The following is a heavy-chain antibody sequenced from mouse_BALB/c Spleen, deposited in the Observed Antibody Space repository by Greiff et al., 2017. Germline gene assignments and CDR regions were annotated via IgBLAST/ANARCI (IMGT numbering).Heavy chain of an antibody. CDR1: GFTFSSYA. CDR3: ARQLTGTYFDV. CDR2: ISSGGSYT. J-gene: IGHJ1*01. D-gene: IGHD4-1*01. V-gene: IGHV5-9-3*01. Sequence: EVKLVESGGGLVKPGGSLKLSCAASGFTFSSYAMSWVRQTPEKRLEWVATISSGGSYTYYPDSVKGRFTISRDNAKNTLYLQMSSLRSEDTAMYYCARQLTGTYFDVWGAGTTVTVSS.